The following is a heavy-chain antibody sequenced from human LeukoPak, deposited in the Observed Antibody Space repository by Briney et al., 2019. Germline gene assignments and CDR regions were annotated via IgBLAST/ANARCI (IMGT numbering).Heavy chain of an antibody. Sequence: TSETLSLTCTVSGASFNSDDQYWNWIRQSPGKGLEWIGSIHPSGMLYNNPSLESRVTMSRDTSKNRFSLTLNSVTAADTAVYFCSRGLDSRKLGYWGQGILVTVSS. CDR2: IHPSGML. J-gene: IGHJ4*02. D-gene: IGHD3-22*01. CDR3: SRGLDSRKLGY. CDR1: GASFNSDDQY. V-gene: IGHV4-31*03.